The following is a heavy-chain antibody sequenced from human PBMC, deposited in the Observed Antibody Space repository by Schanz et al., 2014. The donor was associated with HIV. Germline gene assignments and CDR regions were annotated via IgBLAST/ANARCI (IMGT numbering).Heavy chain of an antibody. CDR3: ARDRVRDYQLLPGYYNYAMDV. Sequence: VQLVESGGGLVQPGGSLKLSCAASGFTFSSSWMHWVRQAPGKGLEWVAVITYDGSYKYYSDSVKGRFSISRDSSKSMVYLQMNSLRLEDTGVYYCARDRVRDYQLLPGYYNYAMDVWGQGTTVIVSS. CDR2: ITYDGSYK. D-gene: IGHD4-17*01. V-gene: IGHV3-30*03. J-gene: IGHJ6*02. CDR1: GFTFSSSW.